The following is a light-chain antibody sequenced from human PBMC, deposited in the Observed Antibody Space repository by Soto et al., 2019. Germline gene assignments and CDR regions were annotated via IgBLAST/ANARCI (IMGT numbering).Light chain of an antibody. CDR1: QSVSTF. CDR2: DAT. V-gene: IGKV3-11*01. Sequence: DIVLTQSPGTLSLSPGERATLSCRASQSVSTFLAWYQQKPGQAPRLLIYDATYRATGIPARFSASASGTDFTLTISSLEPEDFATYYCQQLNSYPLTCGGGTKVDIK. CDR3: QQLNSYPLT. J-gene: IGKJ4*01.